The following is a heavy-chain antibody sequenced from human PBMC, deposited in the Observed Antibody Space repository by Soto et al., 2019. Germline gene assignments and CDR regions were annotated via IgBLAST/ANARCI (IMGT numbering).Heavy chain of an antibody. CDR1: GGSISSYH. J-gene: IGHJ5*02. V-gene: IGHV4-59*08. CDR2: IFHSGTT. Sequence: QVQLQESGPGLVKPSETLSLTCTVSGGSISSYHWTWIRQPPGKGLEWIGYIFHSGTTNYNPSLKSRVPMSVDTSKNQFSLKLSSVTAEDTAVYYCARLGAYISSPSTPWGQGTLVTVSS. CDR3: ARLGAYISSPSTP. D-gene: IGHD6-13*01.